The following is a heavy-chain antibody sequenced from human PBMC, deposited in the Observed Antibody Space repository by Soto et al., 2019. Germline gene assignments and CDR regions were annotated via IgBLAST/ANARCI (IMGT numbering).Heavy chain of an antibody. V-gene: IGHV3-30*18. CDR1: GFTFSSYG. J-gene: IGHJ5*02. Sequence: GGSLRLSCAASGFTFSSYGMHWVRQAPGKGLEWVAVISYDGSNKYYADSVKGRFTISRDNSKKTLYLQMNRLRAEDTAVYYCAKDYKYQLLSWWFDPWGQGT. CDR3: AKDYKYQLLSWWFDP. CDR2: ISYDGSNK. D-gene: IGHD2-2*01.